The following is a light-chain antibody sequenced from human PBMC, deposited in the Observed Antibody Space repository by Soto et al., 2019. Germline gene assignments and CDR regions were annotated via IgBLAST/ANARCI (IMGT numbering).Light chain of an antibody. CDR2: EVS. CDR3: TSHTASSTWV. J-gene: IGLJ3*02. V-gene: IGLV2-14*01. CDR1: SSDVGYDNY. Sequence: QSALTQPPSASGSPGQSVTISCTGTSSDVGYDNYVSWFQQHPGKAPKLMIYEVSRRPSGVSNRFSGSKSANTASLTISGLQAEDEADYYCTSHTASSTWVFGGGTKLTVL.